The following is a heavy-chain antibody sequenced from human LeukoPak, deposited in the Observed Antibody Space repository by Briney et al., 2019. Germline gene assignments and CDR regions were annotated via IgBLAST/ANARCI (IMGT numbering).Heavy chain of an antibody. J-gene: IGHJ4*02. D-gene: IGHD1-7*01. CDR2: INPSGGST. CDR3: ARKRVWNYVFAY. CDR1: GFTFSDYY. Sequence: GGSLRLSCVASGFTFSDYYIHWVRQAPGQGLECMGIINPSGGSTSYAQKFQGRVTLTRDTSIRTLYMEVTSLTSDDTAVYYCARKRVWNYVFAYWGQGTLVTVSS. V-gene: IGHV1-46*01.